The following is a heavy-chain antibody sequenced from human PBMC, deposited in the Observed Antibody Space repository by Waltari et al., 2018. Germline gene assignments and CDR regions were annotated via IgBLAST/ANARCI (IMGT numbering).Heavy chain of an antibody. CDR2: IYTSGST. J-gene: IGHJ5*02. CDR3: ARGDLARFVVGAFDP. D-gene: IGHD1-26*01. CDR1: GGSISSGSYY. V-gene: IGHV4-61*02. Sequence: QVQLQESGPGLVKPSQTLSLTCTVSGGSISSGSYYWSWIRQPAGKGLEWIGRIYTSGSTNYNPSLKSRVTISVDTSKNQFSLKLSSVTAADTAVYYCARGDLARFVVGAFDPWGQGTLVTVSS.